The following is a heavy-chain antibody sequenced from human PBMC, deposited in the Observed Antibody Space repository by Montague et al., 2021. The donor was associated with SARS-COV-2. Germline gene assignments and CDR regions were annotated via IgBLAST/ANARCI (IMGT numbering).Heavy chain of an antibody. CDR3: ARHPGSPKDAFDI. Sequence: SETLSLTCTVSGGSVSSRSYYWGWIRQPPGKGLEWVGTIFYTGNTYYXXXLKSRITISIDRSKNQFSLNLTSVTAADTSLYYCARHPGSPKDAFDIWGQGTMVTVSS. J-gene: IGHJ3*02. CDR1: GGSVSSRSYY. CDR2: IFYTGNT. V-gene: IGHV4-39*01.